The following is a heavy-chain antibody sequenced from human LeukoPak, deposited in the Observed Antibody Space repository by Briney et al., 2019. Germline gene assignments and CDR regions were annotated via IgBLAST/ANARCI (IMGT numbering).Heavy chain of an antibody. V-gene: IGHV3-48*01. J-gene: IGHJ4*02. CDR2: ISSSSSTI. D-gene: IGHD3-22*01. Sequence: GGSLRLSCAVSGFTLSNYSMNWVRQSPGKGLEWLSYISSSSSTIYYADSVKGRFTISRDNAKDSLYLQMNSLRAEDTAVYYCARDSSGFPHDYWGQGTLVTVSS. CDR1: GFTLSNYS. CDR3: ARDSSGFPHDY.